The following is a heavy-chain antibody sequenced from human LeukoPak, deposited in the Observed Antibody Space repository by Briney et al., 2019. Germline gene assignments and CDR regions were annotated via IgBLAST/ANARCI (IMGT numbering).Heavy chain of an antibody. CDR1: GFTFSSYA. CDR3: AKAPALRDFDY. J-gene: IGHJ4*02. CDR2: INGSGGST. D-gene: IGHD3-16*01. V-gene: IGHV3-23*01. Sequence: PGGSLRLSCAASGFTFSSYAMSWVRQAPGKGLEWVSAINGSGGSTYYAASVKGRFTISRDNSKTTLYLQMNSLRAEDTAVYYCAKAPALRDFDYWGQGTLVTVSS.